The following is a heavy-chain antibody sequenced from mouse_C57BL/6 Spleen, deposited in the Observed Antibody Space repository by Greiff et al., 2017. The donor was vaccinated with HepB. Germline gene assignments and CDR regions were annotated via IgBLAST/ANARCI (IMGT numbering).Heavy chain of an antibody. V-gene: IGHV1-53*01. CDR2: INPSNGGT. D-gene: IGHD3-2*02. Sequence: VQLQQSGTELVKPGASVKLSCKASGYTFTSYWMHWVKQRPGQGLEWIGNINPSNGGTNYNEKFKSKATLTVDKSSSTAYMQLSSLTSEDSAVYYCARQLRLPYYAMDYWGQGTSVTVSS. CDR3: ARQLRLPYYAMDY. J-gene: IGHJ4*01. CDR1: GYTFTSYW.